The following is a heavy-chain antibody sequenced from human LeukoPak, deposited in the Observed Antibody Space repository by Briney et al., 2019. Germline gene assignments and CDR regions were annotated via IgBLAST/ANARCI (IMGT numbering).Heavy chain of an antibody. CDR2: INPSGGST. Sequence: ASVKVSCKASGYTFTSYYMHWVRQAPGQGLEWMGIINPSGGSTSYAQKFQGRVTMTRDTSTSTVYMELSSLRSEDTAVYYCARGSGTTHYRLNWFDPWGQGTLVTVSS. CDR3: ARGSGTTHYRLNWFDP. CDR1: GYTFTSYY. V-gene: IGHV1-46*01. D-gene: IGHD1-7*01. J-gene: IGHJ5*02.